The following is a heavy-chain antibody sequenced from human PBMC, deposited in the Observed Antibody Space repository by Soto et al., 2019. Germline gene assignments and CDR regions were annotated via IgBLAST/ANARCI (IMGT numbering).Heavy chain of an antibody. Sequence: GGSLRLSCAASGFPFNTYAMTWFRQLPGMGLEWVSTTSIGGNTDFAESVRGRFSVSRDNSKNTLYLQMTNLRAEDAAIYFCAKDLRPGLVVPTKSGFDPWGQGTRVTVS. D-gene: IGHD3-10*01. CDR3: AKDLRPGLVVPTKSGFDP. J-gene: IGHJ5*02. V-gene: IGHV3-23*01. CDR2: TSIGGNT. CDR1: GFPFNTYA.